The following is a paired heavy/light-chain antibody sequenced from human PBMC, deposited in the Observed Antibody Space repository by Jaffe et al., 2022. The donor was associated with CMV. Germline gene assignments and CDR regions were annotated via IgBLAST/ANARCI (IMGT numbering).Heavy chain of an antibody. Sequence: QVQLVESGGGVVQPGTSLRLSCEASGFTFSNYGIHWVRQAPGKGLEWVAVISYHGRDKYYGDSVKGRFTISRDNSKNTLYLQMNSLRAEDTAVYYCARDYRELTTILDYWGQGTLVTVSS. J-gene: IGHJ4*02. CDR2: ISYHGRDK. CDR3: ARDYRELTTILDY. D-gene: IGHD4-4*01. CDR1: GFTFSNYG. V-gene: IGHV3-30*03.
Light chain of an antibody. J-gene: IGKJ4*01. CDR1: QAISNY. V-gene: IGKV1-16*02. CDR3: QQYNTYPLT. Sequence: DIQMTQSPSSLSASVGDTVTITCRASQAISNYVAWFQQKPGKAPKSLIYGASSLHSGVPSKFSGSGSGTDFTLTISSLQPEDSATYYCQQYNTYPLTFGGGTKVAI. CDR2: GAS.